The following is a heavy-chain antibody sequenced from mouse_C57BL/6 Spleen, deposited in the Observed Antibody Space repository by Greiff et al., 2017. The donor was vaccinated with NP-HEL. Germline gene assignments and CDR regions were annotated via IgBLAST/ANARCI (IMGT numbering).Heavy chain of an antibody. CDR1: GFTFSDYY. J-gene: IGHJ1*03. V-gene: IGHV5-12*01. CDR3: ARLKGYWYFDV. Sequence: EVKLMESGGGLVQPGGSLKLSCAASGFTFSDYYMYWVRQTPEKRLEWVAYISNGGGSTYYPDTVKGRFTISRDNAKNTLYLQMSRLKSEDTAMYYCARLKGYWYFDVWGTGTTVTVSS. CDR2: ISNGGGST.